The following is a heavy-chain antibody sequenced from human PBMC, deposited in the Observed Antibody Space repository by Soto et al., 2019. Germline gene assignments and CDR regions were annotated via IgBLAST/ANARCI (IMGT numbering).Heavy chain of an antibody. V-gene: IGHV1-69*01. CDR1: GDTKSRYA. J-gene: IGHJ6*02. D-gene: IGHD3-3*01. CDR3: AVGITIFGVVTSTYYYYYGMDV. Sequence: CKTSGDTKSRYAISRVSKKKGKGLEWMGGIIPIFGTANYAQKFQGRVTITADESTSTAYMELSSLRSEDTAVYYCAVGITIFGVVTSTYYYYYGMDVWGQGTTVTVSS. CDR2: IIPIFGTA.